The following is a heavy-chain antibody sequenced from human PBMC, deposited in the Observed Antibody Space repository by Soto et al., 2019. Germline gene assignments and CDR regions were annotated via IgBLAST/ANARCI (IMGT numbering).Heavy chain of an antibody. D-gene: IGHD3-10*01. J-gene: IGHJ5*02. CDR2: IIPIFGTA. CDR3: ARVVRGVIAWFDP. V-gene: IGHV1-69*13. Sequence: SVKVSCKASGGTFSSYAISWGRQAPGQGLEWMGGIIPIFGTANYAQKFQGRVTITADESTSTAYMELSSLRSEDTAVYYCARVVRGVIAWFDPWGQGTLVTVSS. CDR1: GGTFSSYA.